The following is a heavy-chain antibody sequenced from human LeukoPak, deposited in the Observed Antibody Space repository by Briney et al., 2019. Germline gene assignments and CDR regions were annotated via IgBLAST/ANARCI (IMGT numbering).Heavy chain of an antibody. J-gene: IGHJ4*02. D-gene: IGHD3-22*01. CDR3: ARVNYYDSSGYYYFDY. Sequence: WASVKVSCKASGYTFTSYGISWVRQAPGQGLEWMGWISAYNGNTNYAQKLQGRVTMTTDTSTSTAYMELRSLRSDDTAVYYCARVNYYDSSGYYYFDYWGQGTLVTVSS. V-gene: IGHV1-18*01. CDR1: GYTFTSYG. CDR2: ISAYNGNT.